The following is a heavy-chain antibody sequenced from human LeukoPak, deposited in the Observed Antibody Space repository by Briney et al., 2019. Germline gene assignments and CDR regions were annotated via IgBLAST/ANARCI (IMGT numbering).Heavy chain of an antibody. V-gene: IGHV1-2*02. CDR3: ARFEYCSGGSCYSGSSFDY. CDR2: INPNSGGT. D-gene: IGHD2-15*01. J-gene: IGHJ4*02. Sequence: ASVKVSCKASGYTFTGYYMHWVRQAPGQGLEWMGWINPNSGGTNYAQKFQGRVTMTRDTSISTAYMELSRLRSDDTAVYYCARFEYCSGGSCYSGSSFDYWGQGTLVTVSS. CDR1: GYTFTGYY.